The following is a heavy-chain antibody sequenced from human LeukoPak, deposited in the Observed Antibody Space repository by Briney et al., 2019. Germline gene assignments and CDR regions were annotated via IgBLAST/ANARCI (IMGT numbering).Heavy chain of an antibody. D-gene: IGHD4-17*01. V-gene: IGHV4-59*12. CDR1: GGSISSYY. CDR3: AREPQTTVTTFSYFDY. CDR2: IYYSGST. Sequence: SETLSLTCTVSGGSISSYYWSWIRQPPGKGLEWIGYIYYSGSTYYNPSLKSRVTISVDTSKNQFSLKLSSVTAADTAVYYCAREPQTTVTTFSYFDYWGQGTLVTVSS. J-gene: IGHJ4*02.